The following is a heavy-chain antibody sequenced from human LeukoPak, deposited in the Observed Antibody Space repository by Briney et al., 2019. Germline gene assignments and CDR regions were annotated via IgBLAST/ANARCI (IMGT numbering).Heavy chain of an antibody. D-gene: IGHD5-24*01. CDR3: ARETRGDRDGYPILDY. Sequence: EASVKVSCKASGGTFSSYTISWVRQAPGQGLEWMGRIIPILGIANYAQKFQGRVTITADKSTSTAYMELSSLRSEDTAVYYCARETRGDRDGYPILDYWGQGTLVTVSS. J-gene: IGHJ4*02. CDR2: IIPILGIA. CDR1: GGTFSSYT. V-gene: IGHV1-69*04.